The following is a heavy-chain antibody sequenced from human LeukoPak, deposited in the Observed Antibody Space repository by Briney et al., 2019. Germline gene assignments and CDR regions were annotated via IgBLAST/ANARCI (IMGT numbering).Heavy chain of an antibody. V-gene: IGHV3-7*02. Sequence: GVSLRLSCAASGFTFSSYWMIWVRQAPGKGLEWVANIKQDASEKYYVDSVKGRFTISRDNAKNSLYVQMNSLRAEDTAVYYCASQWGRGNGYFEFWGQGTLVTVSS. D-gene: IGHD1-26*01. J-gene: IGHJ4*02. CDR2: IKQDASEK. CDR1: GFTFSSYW. CDR3: ASQWGRGNGYFEF.